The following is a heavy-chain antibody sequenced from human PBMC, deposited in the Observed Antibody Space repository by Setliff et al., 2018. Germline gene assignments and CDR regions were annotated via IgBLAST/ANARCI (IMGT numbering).Heavy chain of an antibody. J-gene: IGHJ3*02. V-gene: IGHV3-73*01. D-gene: IGHD5-18*01. CDR1: GFTFSSYN. Sequence: SGGSLRLSCAASGFTFSSYNMDWDRQASVKGLEWIGRIRGRTDTYATAYAASVRGRFTISRDDSNNTAYLQMNILKTEDTAVYYCTFARDGYEAFDIWGQGTMVTVSS. CDR3: TFARDGYEAFDI. CDR2: IRGRTDTYAT.